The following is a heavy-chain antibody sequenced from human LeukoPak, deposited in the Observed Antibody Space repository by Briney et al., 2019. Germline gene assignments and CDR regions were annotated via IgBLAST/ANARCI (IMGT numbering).Heavy chain of an antibody. V-gene: IGHV3-48*02. CDR2: ISSSSSTI. J-gene: IGHJ2*01. Sequence: GGSLRLSCAASGFTFSSYSMNWVRQAPGKGLEWVSYISSSSSTIYYADSVKGRFTISRDNAKNSLYLQMNSLRDEDTAVYYCARDLDIVVVTAKTGGVGFDLWGRGTLVTVSS. CDR1: GFTFSSYS. D-gene: IGHD2-21*02. CDR3: ARDLDIVVVTAKTGGVGFDL.